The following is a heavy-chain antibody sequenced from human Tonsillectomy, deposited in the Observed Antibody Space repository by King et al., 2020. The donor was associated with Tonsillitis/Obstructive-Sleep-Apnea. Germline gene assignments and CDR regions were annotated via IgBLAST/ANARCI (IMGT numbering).Heavy chain of an antibody. J-gene: IGHJ4*02. CDR3: ATSRGNLEWLSGFDY. D-gene: IGHD3-3*01. CDR2: INPNSGGT. CDR1: GYTFTGYY. Sequence: QLVQSGSEVKKPGASVKVSCKASGYTFTGYYMHWVRQAPGQGLEWMGWINPNSGGTNYAQKFQVWVTMTRDMSISTAYMELSRLRSDDTAVYYCATSRGNLEWLSGFDYWGQGTLVTVSS. V-gene: IGHV1-2*04.